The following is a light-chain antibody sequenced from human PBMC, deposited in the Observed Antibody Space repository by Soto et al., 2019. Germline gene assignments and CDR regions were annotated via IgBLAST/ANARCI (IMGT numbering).Light chain of an antibody. J-gene: IGKJ1*01. Sequence: EILLKPAPATLSSSPGETATLSCRASQSVRSSYFAWYQHQPGQPPRLLIYGTSTRATGIPDRFSGSGSGTDVTLTISRLEPEDFGVYYCQQHGTSPWTFGQGTKVEI. V-gene: IGKV3-20*01. CDR2: GTS. CDR3: QQHGTSPWT. CDR1: QSVRSSY.